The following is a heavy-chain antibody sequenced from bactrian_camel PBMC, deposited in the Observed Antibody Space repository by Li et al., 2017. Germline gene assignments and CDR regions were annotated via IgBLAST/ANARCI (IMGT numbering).Heavy chain of an antibody. CDR2: IYSGGVVT. D-gene: IGHD4*01. CDR1: GLTFSSFD. J-gene: IGHJ4*01. V-gene: IGHV3S42*01. CDR3: AASASFILTPRFYRFESSDYPY. Sequence: EVQLVESGGDLVQPGGSLRLSCAASGLTFSSFDMAWVRQAPGKGLEWVSGIYSGGVVTSYADSVKGRFTISKDNAGNSLFLHMTNLKPEDTAVYYCAASASFILTPRFYRFESSDYPYRGQGTQVTVS.